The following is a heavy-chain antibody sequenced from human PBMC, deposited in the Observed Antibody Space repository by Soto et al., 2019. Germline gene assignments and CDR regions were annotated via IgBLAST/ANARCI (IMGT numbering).Heavy chain of an antibody. CDR2: ISGSGDNT. D-gene: IGHD4-17*01. J-gene: IGHJ4*02. Sequence: VQLVESGGGVVQPGRSLRLSCAASGFTFSSYSMTWVRQAPGKGLEWVSDISGSGDNTYYADSVKGRFTISRDNSKNTLDLQMNSLRVEDTALYYCAKRERWPASGPYWGQGTLVTVSS. CDR1: GFTFSSYS. V-gene: IGHV3-23*04. CDR3: AKRERWPASGPY.